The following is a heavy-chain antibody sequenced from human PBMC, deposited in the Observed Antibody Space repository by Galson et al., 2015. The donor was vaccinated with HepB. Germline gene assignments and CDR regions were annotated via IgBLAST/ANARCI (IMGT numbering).Heavy chain of an antibody. CDR2: ISSSSSYI. CDR3: AKIPAAGH. V-gene: IGHV3-21*05. CDR1: GFTFSSYS. J-gene: IGHJ4*02. D-gene: IGHD6-13*01. Sequence: SLRLSCAASGFTFSSYSMNWVRQAPGKGLEWVSYISSSSSYIYYADSVKGRFTISRDNAKNSLYLQMNSLRVEDTAIYYCAKIPAAGHWGQGTLVAVSP.